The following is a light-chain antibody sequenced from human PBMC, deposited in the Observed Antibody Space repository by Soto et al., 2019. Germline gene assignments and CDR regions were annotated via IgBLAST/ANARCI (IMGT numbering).Light chain of an antibody. V-gene: IGKV3-20*01. CDR1: QSVSSSY. Sequence: EIVLTQSPGTLSLSPGERATLSCRASQSVSSSYLAWYQQKPGQAPRLLIYGASSRATGIPDRFSGSGSGTDFPLTIRRLEPEDFAVFYCKQYGGSLLTFGGGTKVETK. CDR2: GAS. CDR3: KQYGGSLLT. J-gene: IGKJ4*01.